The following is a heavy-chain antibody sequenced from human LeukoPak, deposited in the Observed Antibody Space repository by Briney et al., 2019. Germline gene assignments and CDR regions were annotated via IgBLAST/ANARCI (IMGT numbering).Heavy chain of an antibody. Sequence: ASVTVSCKVSGYTLTELSMHWVRQAPGKGLEWMGGFDPEDGETIYAQKFQGRVTMTEDTSTDTAYMELSSLRSEDTAVYYCATSPYSGSYLFDYWGQGTLVTVSS. CDR3: ATSPYSGSYLFDY. CDR2: FDPEDGET. D-gene: IGHD1-26*01. CDR1: GYTLTELS. V-gene: IGHV1-24*01. J-gene: IGHJ4*02.